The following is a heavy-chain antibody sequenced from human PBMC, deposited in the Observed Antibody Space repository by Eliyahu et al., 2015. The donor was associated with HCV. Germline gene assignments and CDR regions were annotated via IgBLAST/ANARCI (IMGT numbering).Heavy chain of an antibody. V-gene: IGHV1-69*02. CDR3: ARWEQQLHGMDV. Sequence: QVQLVQSGAEVKKPGSSVKVSCKASGGTFSSYTISWVRQAPGQGLEWMGRIIPILGIANYAQKFQDRVTITADKSTSTAYMELSSLRSEDTAVYYCARWEQQLHGMDVWGQGTTVTVSS. CDR2: IIPILGIA. D-gene: IGHD6-13*01. CDR1: GGTFSSYT. J-gene: IGHJ6*02.